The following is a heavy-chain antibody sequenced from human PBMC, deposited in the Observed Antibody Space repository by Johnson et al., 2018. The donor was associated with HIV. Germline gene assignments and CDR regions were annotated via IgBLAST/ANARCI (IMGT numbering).Heavy chain of an antibody. Sequence: VQLVESGGGLVQPGRSLRLSCAASGFTFDDYAMHWVRHAPGKGLEWVPGISWNSGSTYYADSVKGGFPISRDNSKNTLYLQMNSLRAEDTAVYYCAREGEWELLPGAFDIWGQGTMVTVSS. CDR2: ISWNSGST. J-gene: IGHJ3*02. D-gene: IGHD1-26*01. CDR3: AREGEWELLPGAFDI. CDR1: GFTFDDYA. V-gene: IGHV3-9*01.